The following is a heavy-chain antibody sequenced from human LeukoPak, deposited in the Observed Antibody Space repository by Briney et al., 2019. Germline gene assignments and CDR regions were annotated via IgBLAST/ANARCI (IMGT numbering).Heavy chain of an antibody. CDR3: AREVVPAASPTPQGFAP. J-gene: IGHJ5*02. D-gene: IGHD2-2*01. Sequence: PSETLSLTCTVSGGSISSYYWSWIRQPAGKGLEWVGRIYTSGSTTYNPSLRSRVPMSVDTSKNQFSLRLSSVTAADTAVYYCAREVVPAASPTPQGFAPWGQGPLVTASS. V-gene: IGHV4-4*07. CDR1: GGSISSYY. CDR2: IYTSGST.